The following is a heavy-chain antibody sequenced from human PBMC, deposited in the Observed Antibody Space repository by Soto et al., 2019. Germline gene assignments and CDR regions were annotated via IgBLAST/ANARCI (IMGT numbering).Heavy chain of an antibody. V-gene: IGHV1-18*04. Sequence: LVQSGGEVTKPGASVKVSCKASGYTFRSYGISWVRQAPGQGLEWVGWISAYNGDTHYAPKFQDRITLTTETSTDTAYMELRSLRLDDTAVYYCAREWSRYYDNSGLIWFYWGQGSLVTVSS. CDR2: ISAYNGDT. CDR3: AREWSRYYDNSGLIWFY. J-gene: IGHJ4*02. CDR1: GYTFRSYG. D-gene: IGHD3-22*01.